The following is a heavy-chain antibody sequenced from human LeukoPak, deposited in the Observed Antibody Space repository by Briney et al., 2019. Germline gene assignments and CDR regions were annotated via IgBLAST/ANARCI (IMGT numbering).Heavy chain of an antibody. J-gene: IGHJ5*02. Sequence: PGGSLRLSCAASGFTFSSYAMSWVRQAPGKGLEWVSAISGSGHSTYYADSVKGRFTISRDNSKNTLYLQMNSLRAEDTAVYYCAKDRSLWFGELFDWFDPWGQGTLVTVSS. D-gene: IGHD3-10*01. CDR2: ISGSGHST. CDR3: AKDRSLWFGELFDWFDP. CDR1: GFTFSSYA. V-gene: IGHV3-23*01.